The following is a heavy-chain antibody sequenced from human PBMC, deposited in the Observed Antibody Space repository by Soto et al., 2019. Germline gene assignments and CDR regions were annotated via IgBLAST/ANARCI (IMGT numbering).Heavy chain of an antibody. V-gene: IGHV3-33*01. CDR1: GFTFSSYG. CDR2: IWYDGSNK. Sequence: GGSLRLSCAASGFTFSSYGMHWVRQAPGKGLEWVAVIWYDGSNKYYADSVKGRFTISRDNSKNTLYLQMNSLRAEDTAVYYCARGYCSGGNGDGMDVWGQGTTVTVSS. CDR3: ARGYCSGGNGDGMDV. D-gene: IGHD2-15*01. J-gene: IGHJ6*02.